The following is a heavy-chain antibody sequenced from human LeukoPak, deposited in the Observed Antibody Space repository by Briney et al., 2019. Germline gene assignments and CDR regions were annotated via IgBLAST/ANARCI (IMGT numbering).Heavy chain of an antibody. CDR1: GYTFTSHF. V-gene: IGHV1-46*01. D-gene: IGHD6-19*01. CDR3: AREWYSSGWYADY. J-gene: IGHJ4*02. Sequence: ASVKVSCKASGYTFTSHFMHGVRQAPGQGREWMGIINPRGGSTSYTQKFQGRVTMTRDTSTSTVYMELSSLRSEDTAVYYCAREWYSSGWYADYWGQGTLVTVSS. CDR2: INPRGGST.